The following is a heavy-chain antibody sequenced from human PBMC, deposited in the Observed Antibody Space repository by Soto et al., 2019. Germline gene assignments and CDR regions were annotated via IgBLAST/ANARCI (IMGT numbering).Heavy chain of an antibody. CDR3: ARGHLAVVPVASWFYYMDV. V-gene: IGHV1-3*01. CDR1: GYTFTNYA. J-gene: IGHJ6*03. CDR2: INAGNGNT. D-gene: IGHD2-2*01. Sequence: ASVKVSYKASGYTFTNYAVHWVRQAPGQRLEWMGWINAGNGNTRFSQNLQGRVTITRDPSARTVYMELSSLRSEDTAVYYCARGHLAVVPVASWFYYMDVWGKGTTVTVSS.